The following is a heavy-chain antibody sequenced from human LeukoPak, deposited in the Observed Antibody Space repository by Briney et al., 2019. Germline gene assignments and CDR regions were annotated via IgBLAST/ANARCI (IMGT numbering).Heavy chain of an antibody. J-gene: IGHJ3*02. D-gene: IGHD6-13*01. CDR3: ARHSSTXXSXFDX. Sequence: RLSXAASXFTFXXXXXNXXXXXPXXGXEWXXYISSSGSTIYYADSVKGRFTISRDNAKNSLYLQMNSLRAEDTAVYYCARHSSTXXSXFDXWXQG. V-gene: IGHV3-48*03. CDR2: ISSSGSTI. CDR1: XFTFXXXX.